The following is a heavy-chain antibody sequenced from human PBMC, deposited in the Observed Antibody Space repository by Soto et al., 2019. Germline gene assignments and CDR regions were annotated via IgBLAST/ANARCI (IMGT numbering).Heavy chain of an antibody. Sequence: EVQLLESGGGLVQPGGSLRLSCAASGFTFNNYAMSWVRQAPGKGLEWVSAISGRGGSTYYADSVKGRFTISRDNSKNTLYLQMNRLRAEDTAIYYCANSVMTYYYDSSGSGGFDPWGQGTLVTVSS. D-gene: IGHD3-22*01. CDR2: ISGRGGST. CDR1: GFTFNNYA. V-gene: IGHV3-23*01. CDR3: ANSVMTYYYDSSGSGGFDP. J-gene: IGHJ5*02.